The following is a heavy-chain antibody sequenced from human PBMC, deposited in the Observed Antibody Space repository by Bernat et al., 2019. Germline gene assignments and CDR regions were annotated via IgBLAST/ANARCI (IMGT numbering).Heavy chain of an antibody. CDR3: ARDTTNYDFWSGPPTPYYYYYMDV. V-gene: IGHV1-69*01. D-gene: IGHD3-3*01. Sequence: QVQLVQSGAEVKKPGSSVKVSCKASGGTFSSYAISWVRQAPGQGLEWMGGIIPIFGTANYAQKFQGRVTITADESTSTAYMELSSLRSEDTAVYYCARDTTNYDFWSGPPTPYYYYYMDVWGKGTTVTVSS. CDR1: GGTFSSYA. J-gene: IGHJ6*03. CDR2: IIPIFGTA.